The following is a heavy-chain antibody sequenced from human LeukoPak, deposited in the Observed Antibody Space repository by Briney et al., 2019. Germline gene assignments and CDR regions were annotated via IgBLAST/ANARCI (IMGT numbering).Heavy chain of an antibody. V-gene: IGHV3-30*04. CDR2: ISYDGSNK. CDR1: GFTFSSYA. CDR3: AKNLYVVFSEVVGGPLDN. J-gene: IGHJ4*02. Sequence: GGSLRLSCAASGFTFSSYAMHWVRQAPGKGLEWVAVISYDGSNKYYADSVKGRFTISRDNSKNMLYLQMNRLSAEDTAVYYCAKNLYVVFSEVVGGPLDNWGQGTLVTVSS. D-gene: IGHD3-22*01.